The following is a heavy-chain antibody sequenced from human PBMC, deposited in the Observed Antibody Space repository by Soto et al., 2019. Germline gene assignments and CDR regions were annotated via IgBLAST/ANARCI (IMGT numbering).Heavy chain of an antibody. CDR3: ARGWRFDP. Sequence: SETLSLTCVVYGGSFTAYQWNWIRQSPGQGLEWIGEINHSGTTKYNPSLASRINLSVDTSKKQFSLKMFSVTAADTAIYYCARGWRFDPWGQGTKVTVSS. CDR1: GGSFTAYQ. CDR2: INHSGTT. D-gene: IGHD1-1*01. J-gene: IGHJ5*02. V-gene: IGHV4-34*01.